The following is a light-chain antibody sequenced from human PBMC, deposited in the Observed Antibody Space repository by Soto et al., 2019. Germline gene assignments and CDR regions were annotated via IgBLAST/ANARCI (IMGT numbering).Light chain of an antibody. Sequence: EIVLTQSPGTLSLSPGERATLSCRASQSVSSTYLAWYQQKPGQAPRLLIYGASSRATGIPDRFSGSGSGTDFTLTINSLEPEDFAVYYCQQYDNSHMYTFGQGTKLEI. CDR2: GAS. J-gene: IGKJ2*01. V-gene: IGKV3-20*01. CDR1: QSVSSTY. CDR3: QQYDNSHMYT.